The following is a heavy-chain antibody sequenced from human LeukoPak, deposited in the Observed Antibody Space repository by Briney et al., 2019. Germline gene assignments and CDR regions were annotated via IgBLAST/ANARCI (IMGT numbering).Heavy chain of an antibody. CDR1: GYTFNSYG. V-gene: IGHV1-18*01. D-gene: IGHD2-21*01. CDR3: ARGLSGIAGDY. Sequence: ASVKVSCKTSGYTFNSYGVAWVRQAPGQGLAWMGWINPYNGKTTYAQNLQGRVTMTTDTSTSTAYMELRSLRSDDTAVYYCARGLSGIAGDYWGQGTLVTVSS. CDR2: INPYNGKT. J-gene: IGHJ4*02.